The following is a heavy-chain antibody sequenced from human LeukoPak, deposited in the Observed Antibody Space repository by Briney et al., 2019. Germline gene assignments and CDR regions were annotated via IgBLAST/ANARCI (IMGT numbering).Heavy chain of an antibody. CDR2: TYASGRT. J-gene: IGHJ4*02. CDR1: GGSFSGYY. Sequence: SETLSLTCAVYGGSFSGYYWSWIRQPPGKGLEWIGYTYASGRTNYNPSLKSRVSISIDTSKTHFSLKLTSVTAADTAVYYCARDSGDFSYFDSWGQGTLVAVSS. CDR3: ARDSGDFSYFDS. D-gene: IGHD3-10*01. V-gene: IGHV4-59*01.